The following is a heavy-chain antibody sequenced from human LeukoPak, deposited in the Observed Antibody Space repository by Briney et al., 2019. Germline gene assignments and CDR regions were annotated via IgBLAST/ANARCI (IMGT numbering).Heavy chain of an antibody. Sequence: GGSLRLSCAASGFTFGSSAMSWVRQAPGKGLEWVSAISASGYATYYADSVKGRFTISRDNSKNTLFLQMNGLRAEDTAVFYCAKILGSGSYNTPPAGYWGQGTLVTVSS. J-gene: IGHJ4*02. D-gene: IGHD3-10*01. CDR3: AKILGSGSYNTPPAGY. CDR1: GFTFGSSA. V-gene: IGHV3-23*01. CDR2: ISASGYAT.